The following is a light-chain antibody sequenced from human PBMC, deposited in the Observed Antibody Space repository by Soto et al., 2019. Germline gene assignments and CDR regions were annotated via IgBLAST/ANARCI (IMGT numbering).Light chain of an antibody. J-gene: IGLJ1*01. CDR1: SSDVGGYNY. V-gene: IGLV2-8*01. CDR3: SSYAGSNNGRV. CDR2: EVS. Sequence: QSVLTQPPSASGSPGQSVTISCTGTSSDVGGYNYVSWYQQHPGNAPKLMIYEVSKRPSGVPDRFSGSKSGNTASLTVSGLQAEDEADYYCSSYAGSNNGRVFGTGTKVTVL.